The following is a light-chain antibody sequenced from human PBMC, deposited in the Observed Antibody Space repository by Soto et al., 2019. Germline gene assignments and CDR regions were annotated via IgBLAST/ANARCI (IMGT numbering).Light chain of an antibody. J-gene: IGKJ4*01. CDR1: QSVSGNY. CDR3: QQRSNWPPLT. V-gene: IGKV3-11*01. Sequence: ESVLTHSPSTLSLSPGERATLSCRASQSVSGNYLAWYQQKPGQAPRLLIYDASNRATGIPARFSGSGSGTDFTLTISSLEPEDFAVYYCQQRSNWPPLTFGGGTKVDIK. CDR2: DAS.